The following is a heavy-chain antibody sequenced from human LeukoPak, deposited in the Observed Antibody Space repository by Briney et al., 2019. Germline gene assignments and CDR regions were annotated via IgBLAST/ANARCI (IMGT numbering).Heavy chain of an antibody. Sequence: GGSLRLSCVASGFTFSSYGMHWVRQAPGKGLEWVSTISGSGDRTYYADSVKGRFTISRDNSKNTLFLHMNSLRAEDAAVYSCAKGYYGSGSYGWFDYWGQGTLVTVSS. J-gene: IGHJ4*02. CDR2: ISGSGDRT. D-gene: IGHD3-10*01. V-gene: IGHV3-23*01. CDR1: GFTFSSYG. CDR3: AKGYYGSGSYGWFDY.